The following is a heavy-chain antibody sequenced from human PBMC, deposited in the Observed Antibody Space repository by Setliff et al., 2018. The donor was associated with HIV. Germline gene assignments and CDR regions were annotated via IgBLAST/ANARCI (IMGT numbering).Heavy chain of an antibody. D-gene: IGHD2-21*01. CDR2: IIPIFGTA. V-gene: IGHV1-69*13. CDR1: GGTFSSYA. Sequence: SVKVSCKASGGTFSSYAISWVRQAPGQGLEWMGGIIPIFGTANYAQKFQGRVTITADESTSTAYMELSSLRSEDTAVYFCARDPVSDNSATPYYFDYWGQGTLVTVSS. J-gene: IGHJ4*02. CDR3: ARDPVSDNSATPYYFDY.